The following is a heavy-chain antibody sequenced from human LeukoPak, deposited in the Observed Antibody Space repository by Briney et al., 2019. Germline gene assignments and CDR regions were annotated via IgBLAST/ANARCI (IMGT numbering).Heavy chain of an antibody. CDR1: GYTLTELS. J-gene: IGHJ5*02. CDR3: ATSKVRGVPPGWFDP. CDR2: FDPEDGET. Sequence: ASVNVSCKVSGYTLTELSMHWVRQATGKGLERMGGFDPEDGETIYAQKFQGRVTMTEDTSTDTAYMELSSLRSEDTAVYYCATSKVRGVPPGWFDPWGQGTLVTVSS. V-gene: IGHV1-24*01. D-gene: IGHD3-10*01.